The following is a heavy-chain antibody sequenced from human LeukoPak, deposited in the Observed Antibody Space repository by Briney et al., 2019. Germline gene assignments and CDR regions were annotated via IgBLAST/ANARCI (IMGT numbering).Heavy chain of an antibody. CDR3: ARGVESYDFWSGYSYYFDY. CDR1: GYTFTSYY. CDR2: INPSGGST. D-gene: IGHD3-3*01. Sequence: ASVTVSCKASGYTFTSYYMHWVRQAPGQGLEWMGIINPSGGSTSYAQKFQGRVTMTRDMSTSTVYKELSSLRSEDTAVYYCARGVESYDFWSGYSYYFDYWGQGTLVTVSS. V-gene: IGHV1-46*01. J-gene: IGHJ4*02.